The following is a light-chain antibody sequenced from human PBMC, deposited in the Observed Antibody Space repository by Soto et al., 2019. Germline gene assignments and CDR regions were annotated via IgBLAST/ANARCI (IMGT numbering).Light chain of an antibody. CDR3: QEYNNWRPIT. CDR1: QNINTY. J-gene: IGKJ4*01. V-gene: IGKV1-39*02. Sequence: DIQMTQSPYSLSAAVGDRVTIACRASQNINTYLNWYQQKPGKAPKLLIFDAASLQNGVPSRFSGGGSRTDFTLTITSLQSEDFAVYYCQEYNNWRPITFGGGTKVDI. CDR2: DAA.